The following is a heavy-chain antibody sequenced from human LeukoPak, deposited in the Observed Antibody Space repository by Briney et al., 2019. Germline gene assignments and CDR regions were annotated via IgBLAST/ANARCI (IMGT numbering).Heavy chain of an antibody. J-gene: IGHJ4*02. V-gene: IGHV4-59*08. CDR3: ARTYYYDSSGYYFLDY. CDR1: GGSISSYY. D-gene: IGHD3-22*01. CDR2: IYYSGST. Sequence: SETLSLTCTVSGGSISSYYWSWIRQPPGKGLEWIGYIYYSGSTYYNPSLKSRVTISVDTSKNQFSLKLSSLTAADTAVYYCARTYYYDSSGYYFLDYWGQGTLVTVSS.